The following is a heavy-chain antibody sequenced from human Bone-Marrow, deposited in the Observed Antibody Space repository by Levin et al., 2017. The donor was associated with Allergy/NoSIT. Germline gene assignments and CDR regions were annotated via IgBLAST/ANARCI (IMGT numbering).Heavy chain of an antibody. CDR2: INQGGSTK. CDR3: VRGYCSGGTCDRGY. J-gene: IGHJ4*02. D-gene: IGHD2-15*01. Sequence: GGSLRLSCATSGFTFSNYWMNWVRQAPGKGLEGVAHINQGGSTKFYGGSVKGRFTISRDDAKSSLYLQMNNLRAEDTATYYCVRGYCSGGTCDRGYWGQGTLVTVSS. V-gene: IGHV3-7*01. CDR1: GFTFSNYW.